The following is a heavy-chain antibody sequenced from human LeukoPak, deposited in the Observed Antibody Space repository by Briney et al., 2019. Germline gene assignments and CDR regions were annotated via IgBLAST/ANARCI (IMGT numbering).Heavy chain of an antibody. CDR2: IYHSGST. J-gene: IGHJ4*02. V-gene: IGHV4-4*02. CDR3: ARGSDYGDYEANTKLDY. Sequence: PSGTLSLTCAVSGGSISSSNWWSWVRQPPGKGLEWIGEIYHSGSTNYNPSLKSRVTISVDKSKNQFSLKLSSVTAADTAVYYCARGSDYGDYEANTKLDYWGQGTLVTVSS. D-gene: IGHD4-17*01. CDR1: GGSISSSNW.